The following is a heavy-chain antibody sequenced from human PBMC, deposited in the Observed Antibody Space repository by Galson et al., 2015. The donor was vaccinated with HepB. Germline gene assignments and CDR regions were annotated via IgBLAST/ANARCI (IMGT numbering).Heavy chain of an antibody. V-gene: IGHV1-3*01. CDR1: GYTFTGYY. D-gene: IGHD1-14*01. J-gene: IGHJ4*02. Sequence: SVKVSCKASGYTFTGYYMHWVRQAPGQRLEWMGWINAGNGNTKYSQKLQGRVTITRDTSASTAYMELSSLRSEDTAVYYCARGGGGTRYYFDYWGQGTLVTVSS. CDR2: INAGNGNT. CDR3: ARGGGGTRYYFDY.